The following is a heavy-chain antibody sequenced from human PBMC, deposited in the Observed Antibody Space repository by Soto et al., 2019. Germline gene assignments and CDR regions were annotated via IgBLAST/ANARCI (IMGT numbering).Heavy chain of an antibody. Sequence: GGSLRLSCASSGFTFTTYGMHWVRQAPGKGLEWVAVISYDGTNKFYEDSVDGRFTISRDNSKNMLFLQMNSLRTEDTAVYYCARGTPYSSGWYYFDFWGQGTLVTVSS. V-gene: IGHV3-30*03. D-gene: IGHD6-19*01. J-gene: IGHJ4*02. CDR2: ISYDGTNK. CDR3: ARGTPYSSGWYYFDF. CDR1: GFTFTTYG.